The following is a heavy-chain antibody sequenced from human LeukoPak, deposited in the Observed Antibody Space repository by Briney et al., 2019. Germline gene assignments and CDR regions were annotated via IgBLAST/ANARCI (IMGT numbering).Heavy chain of an antibody. V-gene: IGHV3-33*01. J-gene: IGHJ4*02. CDR2: IWYDGSNK. CDR3: ARDETPLQLWPDY. D-gene: IGHD5-18*01. Sequence: GRSLRLSCAASGFTLSSYGMHWVRQAPGKGLEWAAVIWYDGSNKYYADSVKGQFTISRDNSKNTLYLQMNSLRAEDTAVYYCARDETPLQLWPDYWGQGTLVTVSS. CDR1: GFTLSSYG.